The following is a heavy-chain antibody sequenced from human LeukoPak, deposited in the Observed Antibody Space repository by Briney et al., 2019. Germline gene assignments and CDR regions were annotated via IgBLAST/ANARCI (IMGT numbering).Heavy chain of an antibody. Sequence: PGGSLRLSCAASGFTFSSYGMHWVRQAPGKGLEWVAVIWYDGSNKYYADSVKGRFTISRDNSKNTLYLQMNSLRAEDTAVYYCAKDPLYYYDSSGYYFDYWGQGTLVTVSS. CDR3: AKDPLYYYDSSGYYFDY. CDR1: GFTFSSYG. V-gene: IGHV3-33*06. D-gene: IGHD3-22*01. CDR2: IWYDGSNK. J-gene: IGHJ4*02.